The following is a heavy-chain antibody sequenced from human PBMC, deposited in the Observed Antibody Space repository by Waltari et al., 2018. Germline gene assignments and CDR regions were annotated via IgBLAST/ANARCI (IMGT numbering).Heavy chain of an antibody. Sequence: QVQLVESGGGVVQPGRSLRLSCAASGVTSRTYAMHWVRQAPGKGLEWVALISYDGNNKYYADSVKGRFTISRDNSKNTLYLQLNSLRAEDTAVYYCARDGTSYDFWSGYFDSWGQGTLVTVSS. CDR3: ARDGTSYDFWSGYFDS. J-gene: IGHJ5*01. CDR2: ISYDGNNK. D-gene: IGHD3-3*01. CDR1: GVTSRTYA. V-gene: IGHV3-30-3*01.